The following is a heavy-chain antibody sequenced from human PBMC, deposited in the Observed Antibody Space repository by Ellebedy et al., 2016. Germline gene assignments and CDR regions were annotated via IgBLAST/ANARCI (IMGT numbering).Heavy chain of an antibody. CDR3: ARGHCSSTSCYTGWGGWFDP. CDR1: GGSFRGYY. J-gene: IGHJ5*02. Sequence: SQTLSLTCXVYGGSFRGYYWSWIRQPPGKGLEWIGEINHSGSTNYNPSLKSRVTISVDTSKNQFSLKLSSVTAADTAVYYCARGHCSSTSCYTGWGGWFDPWGQGTLVTVSS. V-gene: IGHV4-34*01. D-gene: IGHD2-2*02. CDR2: INHSGST.